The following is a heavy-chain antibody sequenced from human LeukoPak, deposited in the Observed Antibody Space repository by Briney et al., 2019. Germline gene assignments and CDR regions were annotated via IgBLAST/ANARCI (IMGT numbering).Heavy chain of an antibody. CDR2: INSDGSGI. V-gene: IGHV3-74*01. CDR1: GFTLSRYW. Sequence: GGSLRLSCAVSGFTLSRYWMHWVRQLPGKGLVWVSRINSDGSGISYAGSVKGRFTISRDNAKNTLYLQMNSLRAEDTAVYYCARGNAHAFDIWGQGTMVTVSS. CDR3: ARGNAHAFDI. J-gene: IGHJ3*02.